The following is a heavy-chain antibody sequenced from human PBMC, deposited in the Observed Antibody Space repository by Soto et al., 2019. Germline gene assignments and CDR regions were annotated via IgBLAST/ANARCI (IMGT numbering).Heavy chain of an antibody. CDR3: ARGGSGWKALNWFDP. CDR1: GASIDNNGYS. J-gene: IGHJ5*02. D-gene: IGHD6-19*01. Sequence: QVQLQESGPGLVIPSQTLTLTCAVSGASIDNNGYSWTWIRQHPGKGLEWIGTNNNRGDTYYNPSLKSRLTISLDKSQNNFSLRLNAVTAADTDTYYWARGGSGWKALNWFDPWGQGIMVTVSS. CDR2: NNNRGDT. V-gene: IGHV4-31*11.